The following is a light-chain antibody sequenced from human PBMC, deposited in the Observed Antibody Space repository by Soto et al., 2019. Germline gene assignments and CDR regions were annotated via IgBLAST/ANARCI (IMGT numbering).Light chain of an antibody. CDR2: DAS. Sequence: IVLTQSPGTLSLSPGERATLSCLASQSVTGSYLAWYQQKPGQAPRLLIYDASYRAPGIPARFSGSGSGTDFTLTISRLEPEDFAVYYCQQYGSSRWTFGQGTKVDIK. CDR1: QSVTGSY. V-gene: IGKV3-20*01. J-gene: IGKJ1*01. CDR3: QQYGSSRWT.